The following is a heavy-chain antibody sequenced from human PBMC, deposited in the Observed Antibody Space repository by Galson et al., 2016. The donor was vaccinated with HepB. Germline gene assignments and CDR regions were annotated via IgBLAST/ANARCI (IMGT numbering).Heavy chain of an antibody. Sequence: SLRLSCAASGFNFRTYSVNWVRQAPGKGLEWVSSIDGSNAHIHYEDSVKGRFTMSRDDAKNLLYLQMNSLRAEDTAVYYCGRGDAFDIWGQGTVVTVSA. CDR3: GRGDAFDI. J-gene: IGHJ3*02. CDR1: GFNFRTYS. CDR2: IDGSNAHI. D-gene: IGHD3-16*01. V-gene: IGHV3-21*01.